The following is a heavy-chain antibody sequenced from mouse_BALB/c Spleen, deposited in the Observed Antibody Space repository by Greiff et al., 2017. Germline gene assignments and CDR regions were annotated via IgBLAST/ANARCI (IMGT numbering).Heavy chain of an antibody. CDR1: GYTFTDYN. J-gene: IGHJ1*01. Sequence: VQLQQSGPELVKPGASVKISCKASGYTFTDYNMHWVKQSHGKSLEWIGYIYPYNGGTGYNQKFKSKATLTVDNSSSTAYMELRSLTSEDSAVYYCATRSTMITTGDGFDVWGAGTTVTVSS. D-gene: IGHD2-4*01. CDR3: ATRSTMITTGDGFDV. V-gene: IGHV1S29*02. CDR2: IYPYNGGT.